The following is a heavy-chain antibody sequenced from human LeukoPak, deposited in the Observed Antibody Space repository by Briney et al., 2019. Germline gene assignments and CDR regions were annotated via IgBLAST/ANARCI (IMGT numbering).Heavy chain of an antibody. CDR3: ARSGYSYDSAVYWNFDL. Sequence: SATLSLTCTVSGGSISSYYWTWIRQPPGKGLEWIGYVSYSGTTKYNASLKSRVTMSVDMSKNRLSLRLTSVTAAETDVYYCARSGYSYDSAVYWNFDLWGRGTLVTVSS. CDR2: VSYSGTT. V-gene: IGHV4-59*01. D-gene: IGHD5-18*01. CDR1: GGSISSYY. J-gene: IGHJ2*01.